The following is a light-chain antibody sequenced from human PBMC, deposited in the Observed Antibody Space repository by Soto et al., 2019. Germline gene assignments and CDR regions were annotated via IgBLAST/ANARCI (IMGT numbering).Light chain of an antibody. CDR2: DAS. V-gene: IGKV1-5*01. Sequence: DIQVTQSPPTLSASVGDRVTLTCRASQTISTWMAWYQQKPGKAPKLLVYDASTLQSGVASRFSGSGSGTDFTLTISCLQSEEFATYYCKQYYSFPWTFGQGTKVDI. CDR3: KQYYSFPWT. J-gene: IGKJ1*01. CDR1: QTISTW.